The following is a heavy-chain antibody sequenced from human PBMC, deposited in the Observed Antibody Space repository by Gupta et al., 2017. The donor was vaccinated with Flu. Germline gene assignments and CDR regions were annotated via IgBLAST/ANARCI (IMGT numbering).Heavy chain of an antibody. D-gene: IGHD6-13*01. V-gene: IGHV2-5*02. J-gene: IGHJ4*02. CDR2: IYWDDEK. Sequence: TLDQSGPTLLKPTQSLTLTCALSAAPHSTNGLGVGWVRQHPGRALEWLALIYWDDEKRYSPSLKSRLSITKDTSKNQVVLTRTNMDPVDTGTYYCAHRRVIATRHFDNWGPGTLVTVSS. CDR3: AHRRVIATRHFDN. CDR1: AAPHSTNGLG.